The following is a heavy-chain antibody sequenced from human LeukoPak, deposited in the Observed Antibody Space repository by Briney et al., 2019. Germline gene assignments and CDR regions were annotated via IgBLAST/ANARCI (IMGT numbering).Heavy chain of an antibody. Sequence: TSETLSLTCSVSGYSVSGAYYWGWIRQPPGKGLEWIGYIYYSGSTNYNPSLKSRVTISVDTSKNQFSLKLSSVTAADTAVYYCARTYCTNGVCYSSPYAFDIWGQGTMVTVSS. CDR2: IYYSGST. V-gene: IGHV4-61*08. CDR3: ARTYCTNGVCYSSPYAFDI. CDR1: GYSVSGAYY. J-gene: IGHJ3*02. D-gene: IGHD2-8*01.